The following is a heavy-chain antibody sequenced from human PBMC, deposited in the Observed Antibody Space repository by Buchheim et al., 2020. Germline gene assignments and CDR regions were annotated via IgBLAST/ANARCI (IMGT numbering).Heavy chain of an antibody. CDR2: IYISGDT. V-gene: IGHV4-4*07. Sequence: QVQLQESGPGLVKSSETLSLICTVSGDSINDYYWTWIRQPAGKGLEYIGRIYISGDTNYNPSVQSRATLSLDASKNQFSLELTSVTAADTAVYYCARDVRGQYYFDHWGQG. D-gene: IGHD3-10*02. CDR3: ARDVRGQYYFDH. CDR1: GDSINDYY. J-gene: IGHJ4*02.